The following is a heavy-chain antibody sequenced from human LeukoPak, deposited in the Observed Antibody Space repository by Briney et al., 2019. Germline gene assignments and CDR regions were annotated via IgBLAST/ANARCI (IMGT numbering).Heavy chain of an antibody. CDR3: ARGFSH. CDR2: INHSGST. J-gene: IGHJ4*02. V-gene: IGHV4-34*01. Sequence: SETLSLTCAVYGGSFNNYYWSWLRQPPGKGLEWIGEINHSGSTTYNPSLKSRVTMSIDTSKNQFSLKLSSMTAADTAVYYCARGFSHWGQRTLVTVSS. CDR1: GGSFNNYY.